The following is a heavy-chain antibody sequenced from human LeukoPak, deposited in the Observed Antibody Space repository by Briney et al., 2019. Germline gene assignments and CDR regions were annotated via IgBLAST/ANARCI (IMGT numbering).Heavy chain of an antibody. Sequence: PSETLSLTCAVYGGSFTGYHWNWIRQAPQMGLEWIGKINHRGHPHYNPSLESRPTISVDTSKNQFSLTLRSVTGADTAVYYCARDPTTVVSVPYYFDFWGQGTPVTVSS. CDR2: INHRGHP. J-gene: IGHJ4*02. CDR3: ARDPTTVVSVPYYFDF. CDR1: GGSFTGYH. V-gene: IGHV4-34*01. D-gene: IGHD3-22*01.